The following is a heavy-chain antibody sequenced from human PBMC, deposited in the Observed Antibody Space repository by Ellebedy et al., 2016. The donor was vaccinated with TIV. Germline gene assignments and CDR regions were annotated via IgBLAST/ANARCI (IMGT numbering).Heavy chain of an antibody. Sequence: AASVKVSCKASGYSFSIFGFSWVRQAPGQGLEWMGWISIYNGNTKYSQKFQGRVNMTTDTSTTTVYMELRSLRSDDTAVYYCARDLRGSLKGGYWGQGTTVTVSS. CDR3: ARDLRGSLKGGY. J-gene: IGHJ6*02. D-gene: IGHD2-8*01. CDR1: GYSFSIFG. V-gene: IGHV1-18*04. CDR2: ISIYNGNT.